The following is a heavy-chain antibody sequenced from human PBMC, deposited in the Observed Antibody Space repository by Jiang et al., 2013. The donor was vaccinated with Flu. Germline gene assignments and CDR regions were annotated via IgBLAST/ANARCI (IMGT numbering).Heavy chain of an antibody. D-gene: IGHD6-13*01. J-gene: IGHJ1*01. Sequence: KGLEWVSAISGSGGSTYYADSVKGRFTISRDNSKNTLYLQMNSLRAEDTAVYYCAKDPRYSSSWSEYFQHWGQGTLVTVSS. CDR2: ISGSGGST. V-gene: IGHV3-23*01. CDR3: AKDPRYSSSWSEYFQH.